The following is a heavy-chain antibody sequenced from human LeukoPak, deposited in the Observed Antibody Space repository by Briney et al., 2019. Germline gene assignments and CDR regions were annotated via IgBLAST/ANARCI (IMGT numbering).Heavy chain of an antibody. Sequence: GASVKVSCKASGYSFSSYDINWVRQGTGQGPEWIGWMNPNSGNTGYAQKFQGRVIMTRDTSIRTAYMELISLTSEDTAIYYCARVMRYYYVMDVWGQGTTVTVSS. J-gene: IGHJ6*02. V-gene: IGHV1-8*01. CDR3: ARVMRYYYVMDV. CDR1: GYSFSSYD. CDR2: MNPNSGNT.